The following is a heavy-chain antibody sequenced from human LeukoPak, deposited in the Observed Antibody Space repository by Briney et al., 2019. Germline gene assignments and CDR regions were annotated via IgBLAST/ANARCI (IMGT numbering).Heavy chain of an antibody. CDR3: ARGESIVVVPAAPYYYYGMDV. D-gene: IGHD2-2*01. CDR2: ISSSSRTI. CDR1: GFTFRSHA. J-gene: IGHJ6*02. Sequence: GGSLRLSCAASGFTFRSHAMHWVRQAPGKGLEWVSHISSSSRTIYYADPVKGRFTISRDNAKNSLYLQMNSLRAEDTAVYYCARGESIVVVPAAPYYYYGMDVWGQGTTVTVSS. V-gene: IGHV3-48*01.